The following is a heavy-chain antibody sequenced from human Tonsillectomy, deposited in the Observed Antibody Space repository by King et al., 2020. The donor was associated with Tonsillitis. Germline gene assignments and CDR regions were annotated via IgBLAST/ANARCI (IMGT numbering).Heavy chain of an antibody. CDR1: GFSFGSHS. V-gene: IGHV3-48*01. J-gene: IGHJ4*02. CDR3: ARGDLIAASRFDS. CDR2: ISISSHPI. Sequence: VQLVESGGDLVQPGGSLRLSCAASGFSFGSHSMSWVRQAPGKGLEWVSYISISSHPIYYTDSVEGRFTISRDNAENSLFLQMNSLRAEDTAVYYCARGDLIAASRFDSWGQGTLVTVSS. D-gene: IGHD2-15*01.